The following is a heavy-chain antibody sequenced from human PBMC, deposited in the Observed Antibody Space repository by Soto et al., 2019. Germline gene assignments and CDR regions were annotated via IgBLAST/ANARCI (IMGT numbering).Heavy chain of an antibody. Sequence: QVQLQESGPGLVKPSQTLSLTCTVSGGSISSGAYYWSWIRQHPGKGLEWIGYIYYSWSTYYSPSLKSRLTIYGDTSKNQFYLKLRSVTAADTAVYYCARAAYDFWSGYGYWGQGGLVTVAS. V-gene: IGHV4-31*03. J-gene: IGHJ4*02. CDR3: ARAAYDFWSGYGY. D-gene: IGHD3-3*01. CDR1: GGSISSGAYY. CDR2: IYYSWST.